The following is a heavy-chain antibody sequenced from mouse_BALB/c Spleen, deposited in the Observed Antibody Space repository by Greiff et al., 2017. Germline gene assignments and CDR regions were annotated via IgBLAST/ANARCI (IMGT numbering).Heavy chain of an antibody. Sequence: EVMLVESGGGLVKPGGSLKLSCAASGFTFSSYAMSWVRQTPEKRLEWVASISSGGSTYYPDSVKGRFTISRDNARNILYLQMSSLRSEDTAMYYCAREGRLPGYFDVWGAGTTVTVSS. CDR1: GFTFSSYA. CDR2: ISSGGST. CDR3: AREGRLPGYFDV. V-gene: IGHV5-6-5*01. J-gene: IGHJ1*01. D-gene: IGHD2-2*01.